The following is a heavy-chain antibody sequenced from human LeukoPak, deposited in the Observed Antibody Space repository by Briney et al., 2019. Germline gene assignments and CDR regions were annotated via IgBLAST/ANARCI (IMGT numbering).Heavy chain of an antibody. V-gene: IGHV4-59*08. Sequence: PSETLSLTCTVSGGSIRSYYWSWIRQPPGKGLEWIGYIYYTETANYNPSLKSRITMSVDTSNNQFSLNLNSVTAADTAVYYCARVGGYPLSAFDIWGQGTMVTVSS. CDR1: GGSIRSYY. J-gene: IGHJ3*02. CDR3: ARVGGYPLSAFDI. CDR2: IYYTETA. D-gene: IGHD3-22*01.